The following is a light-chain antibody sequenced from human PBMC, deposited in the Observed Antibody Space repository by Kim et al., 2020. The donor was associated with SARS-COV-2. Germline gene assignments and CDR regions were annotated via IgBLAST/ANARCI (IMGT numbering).Light chain of an antibody. J-gene: IGKJ4*01. CDR2: DVS. CDR1: QNIKHG. Sequence: ASVGDRVTITCRASQNIKHGIGWFQQRPGKPPKALIYDVSRLQNGVPSKFSGSGSDTDFTLTISSLQPEDFATYYCQQYKDYPLTFGGGTKVDIK. V-gene: IGKV1-16*02. CDR3: QQYKDYPLT.